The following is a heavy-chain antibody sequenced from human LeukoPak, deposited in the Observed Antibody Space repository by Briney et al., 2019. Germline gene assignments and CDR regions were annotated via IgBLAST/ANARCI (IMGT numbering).Heavy chain of an antibody. Sequence: GASVKVSCKASGYTFTSYGISWVRQAPGQGLEWVGWISAYNGNTNYAQKLQGRVTMTTDTSTSTAYMELRSLRSDDTAVYYCARFTRPAAIRGANWFDPWGQGTLVTVSS. D-gene: IGHD2-2*02. J-gene: IGHJ5*02. CDR1: GYTFTSYG. CDR2: ISAYNGNT. V-gene: IGHV1-18*01. CDR3: ARFTRPAAIRGANWFDP.